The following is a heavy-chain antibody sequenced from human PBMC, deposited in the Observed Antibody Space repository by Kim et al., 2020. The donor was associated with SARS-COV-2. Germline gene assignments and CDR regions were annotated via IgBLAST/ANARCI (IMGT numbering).Heavy chain of an antibody. V-gene: IGHV6-1*01. Sequence: VPVKSRKTLNPDTSKNQFSLQLNSVTPEDTAVYYCATDNLLSSGWYYFDYWGQGTLVTVSS. D-gene: IGHD6-19*01. J-gene: IGHJ4*02. CDR3: ATDNLLSSGWYYFDY.